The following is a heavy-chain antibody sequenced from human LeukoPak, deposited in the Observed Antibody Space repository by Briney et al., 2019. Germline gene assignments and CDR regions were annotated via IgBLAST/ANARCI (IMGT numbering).Heavy chain of an antibody. CDR2: IYYSGST. Sequence: SETLSLTCTVSGGSISSSSYYWGWIRQPPGKGLEWIGSIYYSGSTYYNPSLKSRVTISVDTSKNQFSLKLSSVTAADTAVYYCARGVRYCSSTSCYHYYYYMDVWGKGTTVTVSS. CDR3: ARGVRYCSSTSCYHYYYYMDV. J-gene: IGHJ6*03. V-gene: IGHV4-39*07. CDR1: GGSISSSSYY. D-gene: IGHD2-2*01.